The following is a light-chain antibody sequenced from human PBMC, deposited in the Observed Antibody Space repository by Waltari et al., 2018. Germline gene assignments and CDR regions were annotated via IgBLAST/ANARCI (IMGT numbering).Light chain of an antibody. CDR3: PQFNSHPYT. J-gene: IGKJ2*01. Sequence: IQLTQSPSSLSASVGDRVTITFRASQGISSYLAWYQQKPGKAPKLLIYAASTLQSGVPSRFSGSGSGSDFTLTISSLQPEDFAIYFCPQFNSHPYTFGQGTKLEI. V-gene: IGKV1-9*01. CDR2: AAS. CDR1: QGISSY.